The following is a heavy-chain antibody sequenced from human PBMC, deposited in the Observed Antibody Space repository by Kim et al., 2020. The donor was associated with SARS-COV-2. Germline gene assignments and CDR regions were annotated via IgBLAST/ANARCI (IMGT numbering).Heavy chain of an antibody. CDR1: GFTFSSYA. J-gene: IGHJ4*02. D-gene: IGHD2-2*01. V-gene: IGHV3-30*04. CDR2: ISYDGSNK. CDR3: ARDGGGYCSSTSCSVGYYFDY. Sequence: GGSLRLSCAASGFTFSSYAMHWVRQAPGKGLEWVAVISYDGSNKYYADSVKGRFTISRDNSKNTLYLQMNSLRAEDTAVYYCARDGGGYCSSTSCSVGYYFDYWGQGTRVTVSS.